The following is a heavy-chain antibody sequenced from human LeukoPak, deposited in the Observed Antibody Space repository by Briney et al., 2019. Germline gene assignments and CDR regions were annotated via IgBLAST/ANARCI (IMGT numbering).Heavy chain of an antibody. CDR3: ASSGPHFDY. J-gene: IGHJ4*02. Sequence: SETLSLTCTVSGGSISRDYWSWIRQPPGKGLEWIGYIYYTGSTNYNPSLKSRVTISVDTSKNQFSLKLSSVTAADTAVYYCASSGPHFDYWGQGTLVTVSS. V-gene: IGHV4-59*08. D-gene: IGHD6-19*01. CDR1: GGSISRDY. CDR2: IYYTGST.